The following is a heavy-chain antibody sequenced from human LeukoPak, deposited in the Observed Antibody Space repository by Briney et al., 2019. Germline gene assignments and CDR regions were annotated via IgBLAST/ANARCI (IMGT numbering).Heavy chain of an antibody. Sequence: PSETLSLTCSVSGDSISSDYWNWIRQPPGKGLEGIGYVFYTGRTNYNPSFKSRVTISVGPSKSQFSLKLTSVTAADTAVYFCARGVVVVANAPEWFDPWGQGTLVIVSP. D-gene: IGHD2-15*01. CDR1: GDSISSDY. J-gene: IGHJ5*02. CDR2: VFYTGRT. CDR3: ARGVVVVANAPEWFDP. V-gene: IGHV4-59*01.